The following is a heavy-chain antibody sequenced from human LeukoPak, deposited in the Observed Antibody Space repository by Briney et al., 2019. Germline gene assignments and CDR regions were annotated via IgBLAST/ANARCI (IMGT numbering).Heavy chain of an antibody. J-gene: IGHJ3*02. CDR1: GYTFTSYD. CDR2: MNPNSGNT. D-gene: IGHD3-22*01. CDR3: ARVGLVVVPDAFDI. V-gene: IGHV1-8*01. Sequence: ASVRVSCKASGYTFTSYDINWVRQAPGQGLEWMGWMNPNSGNTGYAQKFQGRVTMTRNTSISTAYMELSSLRSEDTAVYYCARVGLVVVPDAFDIWGQGTMVTVSS.